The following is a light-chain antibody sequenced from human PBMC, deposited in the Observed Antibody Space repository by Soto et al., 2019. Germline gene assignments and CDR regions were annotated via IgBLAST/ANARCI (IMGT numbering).Light chain of an antibody. Sequence: VLTQSPDTLSLSPGERATLSCGASQSIYDNHLAWYQQKPGLAPKLLVYDASNRASGIPDRFSGSGSGTDFPHTISRLEPEDSEVYYCQQYGDSVFTFGGGTKVAIK. CDR2: DAS. J-gene: IGKJ4*01. V-gene: IGKV3D-20*01. CDR3: QQYGDSVFT. CDR1: QSIYDNH.